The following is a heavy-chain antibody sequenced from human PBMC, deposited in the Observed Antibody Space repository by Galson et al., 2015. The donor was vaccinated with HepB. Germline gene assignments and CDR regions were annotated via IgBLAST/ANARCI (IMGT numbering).Heavy chain of an antibody. Sequence: SLRLSCAASGFTFSSSAMHWVRQAPGKGLEWVAVISHDGNYKYSADSVKGRFTISRDNSKNRLYLEMNSLRVEDTAVYYCARDCSISRLWFGELCGPDNWDQGTQVTVSS. CDR2: ISHDGNYK. CDR3: ARDCSISRLWFGELCGPDN. V-gene: IGHV3-30*04. J-gene: IGHJ4*02. D-gene: IGHD3-10*01. CDR1: GFTFSSSA.